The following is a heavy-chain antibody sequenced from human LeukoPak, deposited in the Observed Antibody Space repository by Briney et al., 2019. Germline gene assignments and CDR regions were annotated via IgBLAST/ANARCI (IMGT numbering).Heavy chain of an antibody. CDR1: GFTFSSSW. CDR3: ARRATTECGYSYGLDS. D-gene: IGHD5-18*01. CDR2: IKCDGSEK. Sequence: GGSLRLSCAASGFTFSSSWMHWVCQAPEKGLEWVADIKCDGSEKYYVDSVKGRLTISRDNAKNSLYLQVNSLRAEDMTVYYCARRATTECGYSYGLDSWGQGTLVTVSS. V-gene: IGHV3-52*01. J-gene: IGHJ4*02.